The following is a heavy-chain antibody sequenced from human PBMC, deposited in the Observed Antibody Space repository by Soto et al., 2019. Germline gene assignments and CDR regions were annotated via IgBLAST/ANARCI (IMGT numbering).Heavy chain of an antibody. CDR2: IIPIFGTA. CDR1: GGTFSSYA. Sequence: SVKVSCKASGGTFSSYAISWVRQAPGQGLEWMGGIIPIFGTANYAQKFQGRVTITADESTSTAYMELSSLKASDTAMYYCARGYCSSTSCYTAVTDAFDIWGQGTMVTVSS. D-gene: IGHD2-2*02. CDR3: ARGYCSSTSCYTAVTDAFDI. J-gene: IGHJ3*02. V-gene: IGHV1-69*13.